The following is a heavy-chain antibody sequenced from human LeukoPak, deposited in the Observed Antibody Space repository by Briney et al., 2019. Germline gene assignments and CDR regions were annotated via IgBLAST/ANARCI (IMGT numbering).Heavy chain of an antibody. D-gene: IGHD5-18*01. CDR1: GYTFTSYG. Sequence: ASVKVSCKASGYTFTSYGISWVRQAPGQGLEWMGWFSAYNGNTNYAQKLQGRVTMTTDTSTSTAYMELRSLRSDDTAVYYCARVRGIIQLGQIRFDYWGQGTLVTVSS. V-gene: IGHV1-18*01. CDR3: ARVRGIIQLGQIRFDY. CDR2: FSAYNGNT. J-gene: IGHJ4*02.